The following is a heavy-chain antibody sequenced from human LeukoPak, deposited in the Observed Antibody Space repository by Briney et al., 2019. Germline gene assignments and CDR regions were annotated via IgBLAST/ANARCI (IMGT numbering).Heavy chain of an antibody. J-gene: IGHJ4*02. V-gene: IGHV3-30*18. CDR1: GFTFSSYG. CDR2: ISYDGSNK. D-gene: IGHD2-2*01. CDR3: AKDVGYCSSTSCYGP. Sequence: PGRYLRLSCAASGFTFSSYGMHWVRQAPGKGLEWVAVISYDGSNKYYADSVKGRFTISRDNSKNTLYLQMNSLRAEDTAVYYCAKDVGYCSSTSCYGPWGQGTLVTVSS.